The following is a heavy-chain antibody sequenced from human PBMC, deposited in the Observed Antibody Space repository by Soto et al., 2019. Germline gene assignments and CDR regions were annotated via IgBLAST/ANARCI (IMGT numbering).Heavy chain of an antibody. CDR3: TIPRTSVLYPY. CDR1: GFTFSNAW. Sequence: GGSLRLSCAASGFTFSNAWMSWVRQAPGKGLEWVGRIKSKTDGGTTDYAAPVKGRFTISRDDSKNTLYLQMNSLKTEDTAVYYCTIPRTSVLYPYWGQGTLVTVSS. D-gene: IGHD2-21*01. CDR2: IKSKTDGGTT. J-gene: IGHJ4*02. V-gene: IGHV3-15*01.